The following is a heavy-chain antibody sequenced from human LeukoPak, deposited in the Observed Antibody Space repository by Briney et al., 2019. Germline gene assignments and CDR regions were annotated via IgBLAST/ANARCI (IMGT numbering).Heavy chain of an antibody. J-gene: IGHJ6*03. D-gene: IGHD3-10*01. Sequence: GGPVKVSCKASGYTLTRYVINGVRQATGQGREWMGWMKPKSGKTGYAQKLQGRVTMTSYTSISTDYMELSSLRSEDTAVYYCAIRYGSGEKYYDYYYMDVWGKGTTVTVSS. CDR1: GYTLTRYV. V-gene: IGHV1-8*01. CDR3: AIRYGSGEKYYDYYYMDV. CDR2: MKPKSGKT.